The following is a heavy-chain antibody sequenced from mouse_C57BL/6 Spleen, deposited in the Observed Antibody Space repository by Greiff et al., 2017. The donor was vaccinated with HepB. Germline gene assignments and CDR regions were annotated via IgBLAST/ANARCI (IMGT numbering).Heavy chain of an antibody. CDR2: ISSGGDYI. V-gene: IGHV5-9-1*02. CDR3: TRDENYFDY. CDR1: GFTFSSYA. J-gene: IGHJ2*01. Sequence: EVKLEESGEGLVKPGGSLKLSCAASGFTFSSYAMSWVRQTPEKRLEWVAYISSGGDYIYYADTVKGRFTISRDNARNTLYLQMSSLKSEDTAMYYCTRDENYFDYWGQGTTLTVSS.